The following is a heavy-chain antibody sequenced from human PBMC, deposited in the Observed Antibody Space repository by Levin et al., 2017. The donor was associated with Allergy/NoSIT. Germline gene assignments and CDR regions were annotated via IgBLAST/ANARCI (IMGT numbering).Heavy chain of an antibody. CDR3: ASGDTAMVSRYNWFDP. CDR1: GGSFSGYY. V-gene: IGHV4-34*01. J-gene: IGHJ5*02. CDR2: INHSGST. D-gene: IGHD5-18*01. Sequence: SETLSLTCAVYGGSFSGYYWSWIRQPPGKGLEWIGEINHSGSTNYNPSLKSRVTISVDTSKNQFSLKLSSVTAADTAVYYCASGDTAMVSRYNWFDPWGQGTLVTVSS.